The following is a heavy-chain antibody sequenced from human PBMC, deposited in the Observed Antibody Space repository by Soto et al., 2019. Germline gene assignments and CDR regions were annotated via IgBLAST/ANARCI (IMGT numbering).Heavy chain of an antibody. CDR2: IYHSGST. CDR3: ARGESGDSSPRSRFAP. CDR1: GGSISSGGYS. V-gene: IGHV4-30-2*01. J-gene: IGHJ5*02. Sequence: PSETLSLTCAASGGSISSGGYSWSWIRQPPGKGLEWIGYIYHSGSTYYNPSLKSRVTISVDRSKNQFSLKLSSVTAADTAVYYCARGESGDSSPRSRFAPWGQGTLVTVSS. D-gene: IGHD3-22*01.